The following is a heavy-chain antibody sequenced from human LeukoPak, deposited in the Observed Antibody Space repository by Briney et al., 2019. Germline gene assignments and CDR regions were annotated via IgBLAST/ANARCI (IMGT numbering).Heavy chain of an antibody. D-gene: IGHD3-3*01. CDR1: GFTFSSYA. CDR3: ARAMETVFDAFDI. V-gene: IGHV3-30*19. CDR2: ISYDGSNK. Sequence: GGSLRLSCAASGFTFSSYAIHWVRQGPGKGLEWVAVISYDGSNKYYADSVKGRFTISRDNSKNTLYLQMNSLRAEDTAVYYCARAMETVFDAFDIWGQGTMVTVSS. J-gene: IGHJ3*02.